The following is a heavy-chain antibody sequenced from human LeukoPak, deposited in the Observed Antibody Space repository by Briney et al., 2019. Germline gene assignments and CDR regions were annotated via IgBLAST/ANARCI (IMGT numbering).Heavy chain of an antibody. V-gene: IGHV4-59*11. CDR3: AGADSGRNWFDP. J-gene: IGHJ5*02. CDR1: GGSPSILY. CDR2: IYYSGST. Sequence: SQTLSLTSTLSGGSPSILYWSGNSHRPGKGLGCIGYIYYSGSTNYTTSLKSLVTTSHDTTKNQFSQKIRSVTAPHTAVYFVAGADSGRNWFDPWGQGTLVTVSS. D-gene: IGHD6-25*01.